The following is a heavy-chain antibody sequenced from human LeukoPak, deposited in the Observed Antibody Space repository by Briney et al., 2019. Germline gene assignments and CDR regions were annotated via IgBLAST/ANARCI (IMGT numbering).Heavy chain of an antibody. J-gene: IGHJ5*02. V-gene: IGHV3-33*01. CDR2: IWYDGSNK. Sequence: GGSLRLSCAASGFTFSSYGMHWVRQAPGKGLEWVAVIWYDGSNKYYADSVKGRFTIFRDNSKNTLYLQMNSLRAEDTAVYYCARDKSPIVVVTNNWFDPWGQGTLVTVSS. CDR1: GFTFSSYG. CDR3: ARDKSPIVVVTNNWFDP. D-gene: IGHD3-22*01.